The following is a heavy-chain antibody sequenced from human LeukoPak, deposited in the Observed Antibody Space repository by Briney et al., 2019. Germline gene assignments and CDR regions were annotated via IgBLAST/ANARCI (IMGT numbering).Heavy chain of an antibody. Sequence: GGSLRLSCAASGFTFSSYGMHWVRQAPGKGLEWVAFIRYDGSNKYYADSVRGRFTLSRDNAKNSLYLQMDSLRAEDTAVYYCASSVGGFFDYWGQGNLVTVSS. CDR3: ASSVGGFFDY. D-gene: IGHD6-19*01. CDR1: GFTFSSYG. J-gene: IGHJ4*02. V-gene: IGHV3-30*02. CDR2: IRYDGSNK.